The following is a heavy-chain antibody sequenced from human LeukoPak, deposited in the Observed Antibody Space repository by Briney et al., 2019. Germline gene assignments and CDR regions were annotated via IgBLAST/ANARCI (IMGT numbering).Heavy chain of an antibody. D-gene: IGHD3-10*02. CDR1: VFTFSDSY. CDR3: AELGITMIGGV. J-gene: IGHJ6*04. CDR2: ISGSGHDI. V-gene: IGHV3-11*04. Sequence: GGSLRLSCAASVFTFSDSYMTWVRQAPGKGVEWVAYISGSGHDINYSDSVKGRFTISRDNAKNSLYLQMNSLRAEDTAVYYCAELGITMIGGVWGKGTTVTISS.